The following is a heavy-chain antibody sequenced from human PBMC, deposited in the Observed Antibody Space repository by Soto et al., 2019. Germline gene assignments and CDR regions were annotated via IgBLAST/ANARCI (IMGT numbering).Heavy chain of an antibody. V-gene: IGHV3-30*03. CDR2: ISHDGGVK. J-gene: IGHJ5*02. D-gene: IGHD6-19*01. CDR1: GFTFSTTG. CDR3: XXXXXXAGWYNYFDP. Sequence: QVHLVESGGGVVQPGRSLRLSCAASGFTFSTTGMHWVRQAXGKGLEWVAMISHDGGVKHYTDSVKGRFTISRDTSNXXXXXXXXXXXXXXXXXXXXXXXXXXAGWYNYFDPWGQGTLVTVSS.